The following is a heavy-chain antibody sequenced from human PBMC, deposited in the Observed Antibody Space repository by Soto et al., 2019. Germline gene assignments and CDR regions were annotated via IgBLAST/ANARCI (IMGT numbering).Heavy chain of an antibody. D-gene: IGHD2-15*01. Sequence: QVQLVESGGGVVQPGRSLRLSCAASGFTFSSYGMHWVRQAPGKGLQWVAVIWYDGTNKYYADSVKGRFTISRDNSKNTLYLQMNSLRAEDTAVYYCVVGYGSGGSCYRFMDYWGQGTLVTVSS. CDR1: GFTFSSYG. CDR2: IWYDGTNK. J-gene: IGHJ4*02. CDR3: VVGYGSGGSCYRFMDY. V-gene: IGHV3-33*01.